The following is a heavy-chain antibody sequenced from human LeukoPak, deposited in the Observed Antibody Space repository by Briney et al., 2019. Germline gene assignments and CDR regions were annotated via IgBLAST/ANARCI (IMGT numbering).Heavy chain of an antibody. CDR2: IYHSGST. D-gene: IGHD6-13*01. CDR3: ARTPGGIAAAGTGAFDI. CDR1: GGSISSSNW. V-gene: IGHV4-4*02. J-gene: IGHJ3*02. Sequence: SETLSLTCAVSGGSISSSNWWSWVRQPPGKGLEWIGEIYHSGSTNYNPSLKSRVTISVDKSKNQFSLKLSSVTAADTAVYYCARTPGGIAAAGTGAFDIWGQGTMVTVSS.